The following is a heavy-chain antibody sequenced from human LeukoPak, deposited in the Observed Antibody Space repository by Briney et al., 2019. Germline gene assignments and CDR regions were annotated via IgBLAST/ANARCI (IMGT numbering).Heavy chain of an antibody. CDR1: GGSISHYY. CDR3: ASDSGGRRDAFNI. CDR2: IYYSDVA. J-gene: IGHJ3*02. V-gene: IGHV4-59*01. Sequence: SETLSLTCTVSGGSISHYYWTWIRQPPGKGLEWIGYIYYSDVANYNPSLKSRVSISVDTSKNQFSLKLTSVTAADPAVYYCASDSGGRRDAFNIWGQGTMVTVSS. D-gene: IGHD2-8*02.